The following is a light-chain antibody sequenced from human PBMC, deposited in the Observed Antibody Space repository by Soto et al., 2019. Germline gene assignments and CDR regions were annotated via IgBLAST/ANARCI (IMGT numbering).Light chain of an antibody. CDR2: EVS. CDR1: SSDVGGYNY. J-gene: IGLJ1*01. Sequence: QSALTQPASVSGSPGQSITISCTGTSSDVGGYNYVSWYQQHPGKAPKLMIFEVSYRPSGVSNRFSGSKSGNTASLTISGLQAEDEADYYCGSYTTSSNYVFGTGTKLTVL. CDR3: GSYTTSSNYV. V-gene: IGLV2-14*01.